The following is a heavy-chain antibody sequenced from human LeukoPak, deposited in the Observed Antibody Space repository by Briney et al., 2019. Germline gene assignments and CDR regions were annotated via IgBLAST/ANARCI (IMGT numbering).Heavy chain of an antibody. CDR3: ARDIMVRGKIDVFDI. Sequence: GASAKVSCKASGGTFSSYAISWVRQAPGQGLEWMGRIIPILGIANYAQKFQGRVTITADKSTSTAYMELSSLRSEDTAVYYCARDIMVRGKIDVFDIWGQGTMVTVSS. CDR1: GGTFSSYA. J-gene: IGHJ3*02. D-gene: IGHD3-10*01. V-gene: IGHV1-69*04. CDR2: IIPILGIA.